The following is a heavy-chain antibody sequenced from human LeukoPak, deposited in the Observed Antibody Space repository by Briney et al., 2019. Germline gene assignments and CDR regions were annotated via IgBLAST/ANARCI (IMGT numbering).Heavy chain of an antibody. CDR3: ARGVGYCSGGSCYSGYYYYYGMDV. CDR2: INHSGST. CDR1: GGSISSYY. D-gene: IGHD2-15*01. J-gene: IGHJ6*02. Sequence: PSETLSLTCTVSGGSISSYYWSWIRQPPGKGLEWIGEINHSGSTNYNPSLKSRVTISVDTSKNQFSLKLSSVTAADTAVYYCARGVGYCSGGSCYSGYYYYYGMDVWGQGTTVTVSS. V-gene: IGHV4-34*01.